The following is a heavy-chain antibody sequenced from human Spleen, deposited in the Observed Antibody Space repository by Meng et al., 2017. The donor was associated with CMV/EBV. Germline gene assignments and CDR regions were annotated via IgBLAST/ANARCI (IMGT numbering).Heavy chain of an antibody. J-gene: IGHJ6*02. D-gene: IGHD1-14*01. CDR1: GDTFSSYA. V-gene: IGHV1-69*05. CDR2: IIPIFGTA. CDR3: ARPVRPLSTTGGMDV. Sequence: SVKVSCKASGDTFSSYAISWVRQAPGQGLEWMGGIIPIFGTANYAQKFQGRVTITTDESTNTVYMELSSLRSEDTAVYYCARPVRPLSTTGGMDVWGPGTTVTVSS.